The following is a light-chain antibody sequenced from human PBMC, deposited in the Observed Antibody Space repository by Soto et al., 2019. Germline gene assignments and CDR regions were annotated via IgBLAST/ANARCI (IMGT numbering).Light chain of an antibody. V-gene: IGKV3-15*01. Sequence: EIVMTQSPATLSVSPGERATLSCRSSQSVSSNLAWYQQKPGQAPRLLIYGASTRATGIPARFSGSGSGTEFTLTISSLQSEDFAVDYCQQYNNWPSWTFGQGTKVESK. J-gene: IGKJ1*01. CDR1: QSVSSN. CDR2: GAS. CDR3: QQYNNWPSWT.